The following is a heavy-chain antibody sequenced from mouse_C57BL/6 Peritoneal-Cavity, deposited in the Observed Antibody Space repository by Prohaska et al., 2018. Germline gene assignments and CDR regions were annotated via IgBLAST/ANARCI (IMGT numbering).Heavy chain of an antibody. CDR2: IRLISDNYAT. V-gene: IGHV6-3*01. CDR1: GFTFSNYW. Sequence: EVKLEESGGGLVQPGGSMKLSCVASGFTFSNYWMNWVRQSPEKGLEWVAQIRLISDNYATHYADSLKGKFTISSDDSKSSVYLQMHNLRAEDTGIYYCTGPAAVFAYWDPGTLVTVSA. CDR3: TGPAAVFAY. J-gene: IGHJ3*01.